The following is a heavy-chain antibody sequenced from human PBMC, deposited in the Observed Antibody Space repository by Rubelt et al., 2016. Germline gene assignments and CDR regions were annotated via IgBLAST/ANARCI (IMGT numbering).Heavy chain of an antibody. J-gene: IGHJ4*02. CDR2: INPNSCGT. V-gene: IGHV1-2*06. CDR3: TQNTPHTPI. D-gene: IGHD2-15*01. Sequence: VQLVQSGAEVKKPGASVKVSCKASGYTFTDYYIHWVRQAPGQGLEWMGRINPNSCGTNYAQKFQGRVTMTRETSISTAYMELSNLRSDDTAVYYCTQNTPHTPIWGQGTLVTVSS. CDR1: GYTFTDYY.